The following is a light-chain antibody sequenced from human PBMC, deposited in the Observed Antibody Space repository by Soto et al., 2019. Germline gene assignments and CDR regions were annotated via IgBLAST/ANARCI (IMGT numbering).Light chain of an antibody. CDR1: SKDVGDNDH. CDR3: RSYTARGV. J-gene: IGLJ3*02. V-gene: IGLV2-8*01. Sequence: QSVLTQPPSASGSPGQSVTISCSGTSKDVGDNDHVSWYQQHPGKAPKLLISEVNKRPSGVPDRFSGSKSGNTASLTVSGLRAEDEADYYCRSYTARGVFGGGTKLTVL. CDR2: EVN.